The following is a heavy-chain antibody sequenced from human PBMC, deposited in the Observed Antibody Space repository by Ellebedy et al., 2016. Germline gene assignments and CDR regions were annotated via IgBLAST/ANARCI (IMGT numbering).Heavy chain of an antibody. J-gene: IGHJ5*02. D-gene: IGHD3-10*01. V-gene: IGHV4-31*03. CDR2: IYYSGST. CDR1: GGSISSGGYY. Sequence: SETLSLTXTVSGGSISSGGYYWSWIRQHPGKGLEWIGYIYYSGSTNYNPSLKSRVTISVDTSKNQFSLKLSSVTAADTAVYYCARGITTWFGGNWFDPWGQGTLVTVSS. CDR3: ARGITTWFGGNWFDP.